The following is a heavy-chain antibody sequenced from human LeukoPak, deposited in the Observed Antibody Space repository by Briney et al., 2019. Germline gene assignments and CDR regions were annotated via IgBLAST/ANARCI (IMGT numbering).Heavy chain of an antibody. Sequence: ASVKVSCKASGYTFTSYDINWVRQAPGQGLEWMGWMNTNSGNTGYAHKFQGRVTMTRNTSISTAYMELSSLRSEDTAVYYCARDTMIRNWFDPWGQGTLVTVSS. V-gene: IGHV1-8*01. J-gene: IGHJ5*02. CDR1: GYTFTSYD. D-gene: IGHD3-22*01. CDR2: MNTNSGNT. CDR3: ARDTMIRNWFDP.